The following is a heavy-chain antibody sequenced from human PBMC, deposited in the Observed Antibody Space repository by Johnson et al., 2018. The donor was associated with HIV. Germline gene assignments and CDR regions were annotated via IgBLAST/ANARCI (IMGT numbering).Heavy chain of an antibody. CDR2: ISYDGSNK. J-gene: IGHJ3*01. CDR3: ARGVTGYSYGT. Sequence: QVQLVESGGGVVQPGRSLRLSCAASGFTFSSYAMHWVRQAPGKGLEWVAVISYDGSNKYYADSVKGRFTISRDNSKNTLYLQMNSLRVEDTAVDYCARGVTGYSYGTWGQGTMVTVSS. V-gene: IGHV3-30*14. D-gene: IGHD5-18*01. CDR1: GFTFSSYA.